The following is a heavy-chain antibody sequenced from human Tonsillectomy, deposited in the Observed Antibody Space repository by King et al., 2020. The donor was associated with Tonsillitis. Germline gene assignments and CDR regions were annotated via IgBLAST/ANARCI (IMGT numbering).Heavy chain of an antibody. V-gene: IGHV3-15*01. J-gene: IGHJ4*02. CDR2: IKSKTDGGTT. CDR1: GFTFSNAW. CDR3: TRDRSRPGSWIQIWFY. Sequence: VQLVESGGGLVKPGGSLRLSCAASGFTFSNAWISWVRQAPGKGLEWVGRIKSKTDGGTTDYAAPVKGRFTISRDDSKNTLYLQMNSLKTEDTAVYYCTRDRSRPGSWIQIWFYWGQGTLVTVSS. D-gene: IGHD5-18*01.